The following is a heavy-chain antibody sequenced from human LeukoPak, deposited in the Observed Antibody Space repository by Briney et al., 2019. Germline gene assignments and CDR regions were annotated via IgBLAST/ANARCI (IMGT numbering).Heavy chain of an antibody. CDR2: IYSGGST. Sequence: PGGSLRLSCAASGFTVSSNYMSWVRQAPGKGLEWVSLIYSGGSTNYADSVQGRFTISRDNANNSLYLHMNSLRAEDTAVYYCARDLGSGYDGGFDYWGQGTLVTVSS. CDR1: GFTVSSNY. CDR3: ARDLGSGYDGGFDY. J-gene: IGHJ4*02. D-gene: IGHD5-12*01. V-gene: IGHV3-53*01.